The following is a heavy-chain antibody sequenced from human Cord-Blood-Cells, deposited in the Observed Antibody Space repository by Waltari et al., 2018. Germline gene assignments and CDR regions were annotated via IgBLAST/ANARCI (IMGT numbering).Heavy chain of an antibody. CDR2: IIPIFGTA. V-gene: IGHV1-69*01. CDR1: GGTCSSYA. D-gene: IGHD1-26*01. Sequence: QVQLLQSGAEVKKPGSAVKLSCKATGGTCSSYAISWVRQDPGQGLEWMGGIIPIFGTANYAQKFQGRVTIAADESTSTAYMELSSLRSEDTAVYYCARERMYSGSYDAFDIWGQGTMVTVSS. J-gene: IGHJ3*02. CDR3: ARERMYSGSYDAFDI.